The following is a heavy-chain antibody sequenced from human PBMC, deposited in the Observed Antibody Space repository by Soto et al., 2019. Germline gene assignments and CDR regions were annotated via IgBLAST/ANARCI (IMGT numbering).Heavy chain of an antibody. CDR2: INWNSGSI. D-gene: IGHD1-26*01. Sequence: HPGGSLRLSCAASGFTFDDYAMHWVRQVPGKGLEWVSVINWNSGSIGYADSVKGRFAISRDNAKNSLHLQMNSLRAEDTAFYYCVKDESINWYSGHFRHWGQGTLVTVSS. CDR3: VKDESINWYSGHFRH. CDR1: GFTFDDYA. J-gene: IGHJ1*01. V-gene: IGHV3-9*01.